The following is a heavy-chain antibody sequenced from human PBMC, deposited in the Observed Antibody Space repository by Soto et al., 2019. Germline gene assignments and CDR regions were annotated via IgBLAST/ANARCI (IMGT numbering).Heavy chain of an antibody. V-gene: IGHV3-11*01. J-gene: IGHJ4*02. CDR1: GFTFSDYD. Sequence: QVQLVESGGGLVKPGGSLRLSCAASGFTFSDYDMSWIRQAPGKGLEWVSFVSSSGTTIYYADSVKGRFTISRDNAKTSLYLQMNSLRAEDTAVYYCARMGPRAARPSYWGQGTLVTVSS. CDR3: ARMGPRAARPSY. D-gene: IGHD6-6*01. CDR2: VSSSGTTI.